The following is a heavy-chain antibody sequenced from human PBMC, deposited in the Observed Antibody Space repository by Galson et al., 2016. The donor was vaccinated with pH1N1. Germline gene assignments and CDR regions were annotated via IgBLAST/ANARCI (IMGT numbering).Heavy chain of an antibody. CDR2: ISGSDTTI. V-gene: IGHV3-11*01. D-gene: IGHD1-26*01. J-gene: IGHJ4*02. Sequence: GLEWISYISGSDTTIYYADSVRGRFTISRDNAQNSLYLHMNSLRAEDTAVYYCATEDYYTSLYWGQGILVTVSS. CDR3: ATEDYYTSLY.